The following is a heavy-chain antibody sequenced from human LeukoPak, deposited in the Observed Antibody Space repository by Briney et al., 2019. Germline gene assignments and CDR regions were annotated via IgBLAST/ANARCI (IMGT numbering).Heavy chain of an antibody. CDR1: GFTFSSYA. J-gene: IGHJ4*02. D-gene: IGHD4-23*01. V-gene: IGHV3-23*01. CDR2: ISGSGGST. CDR3: AKSSYGGTPRPDFDY. Sequence: GGSLRLSCAASGFTFSSYAMGWVRQAPGKGLEWVSSISGSGGSTYYADSVKGRFTISRDNSKNTLYLQMNSLRAEDTAVYYCAKSSYGGTPRPDFDYWGQGTLVTVSS.